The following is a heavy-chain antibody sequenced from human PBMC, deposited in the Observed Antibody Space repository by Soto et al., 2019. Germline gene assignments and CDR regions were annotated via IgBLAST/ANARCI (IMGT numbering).Heavy chain of an antibody. J-gene: IGHJ4*02. V-gene: IGHV3-33*01. CDR2: IWYDGSNK. Sequence: QVQLVESGGGVVQPGRSLRPSCAASGFTFSRYGMHWVRQAPGKGLEWVAVIWYDGSNKYYADSVKGRFTISRDNSKNTLYLQMNSLRAEDTAVYYCARDLEGPFDYWGQGTLVTVSS. D-gene: IGHD1-1*01. CDR1: GFTFSRYG. CDR3: ARDLEGPFDY.